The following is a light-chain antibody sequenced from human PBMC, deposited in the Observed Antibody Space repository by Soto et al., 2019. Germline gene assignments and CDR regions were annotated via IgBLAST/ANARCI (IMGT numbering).Light chain of an antibody. CDR1: QDIDNY. Sequence: DIQMTQSPSSLSASLGDRVTITCRASQDIDNYLNWYQLKPGKAPKLLIYATSTLQSGVPSRFSGGGSCAEVTLPISRLQAEDFASNFCRKSYTCSAVSFGGGTKMEIK. V-gene: IGKV1-39*01. CDR3: RKSYTCSAVS. CDR2: ATS. J-gene: IGKJ4*01.